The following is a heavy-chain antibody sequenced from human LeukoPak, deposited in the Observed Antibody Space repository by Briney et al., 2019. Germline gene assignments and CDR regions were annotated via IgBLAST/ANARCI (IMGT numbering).Heavy chain of an antibody. Sequence: GASVTVSCKASGYTFTNYGISWARQAPGQGLEWMGWISAYNGNTNYAQKLQGRVTMTTDTSTSTAYMELRSLRSDDTAVYYCARDESSSWDYWGQGTLLTVSS. CDR2: ISAYNGNT. J-gene: IGHJ4*02. V-gene: IGHV1-18*01. CDR1: GYTFTNYG. D-gene: IGHD6-13*01. CDR3: ARDESSSWDY.